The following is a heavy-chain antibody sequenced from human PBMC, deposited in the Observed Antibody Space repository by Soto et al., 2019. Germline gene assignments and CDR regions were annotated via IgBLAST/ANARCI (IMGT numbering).Heavy chain of an antibody. V-gene: IGHV1-2*02. D-gene: IGHD2-15*01. CDR3: AREILGASYGMDV. Sequence: ASVKVSCKASGYTFTGYYMHWVRQAPGQGLEWMGWINPNSGDTNYAQKFQGRVTMTRDTSISTAYMELSRLRSDDTAVYYCAREILGASYGMDVWGQGTTVTVS. J-gene: IGHJ6*02. CDR1: GYTFTGYY. CDR2: INPNSGDT.